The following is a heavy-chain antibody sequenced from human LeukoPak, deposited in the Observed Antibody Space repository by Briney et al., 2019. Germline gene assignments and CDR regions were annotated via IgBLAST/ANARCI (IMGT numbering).Heavy chain of an antibody. J-gene: IGHJ5*02. CDR1: GYTFTSYY. CDR2: INPNSGGT. Sequence: ASVKVSCKASGYTFTSYYIHWVRQAPGQGLEWMGWINPNSGGTNYAQKFQGRVTMTRDTSISTAYMELSRLRSDDTAVYYCASKQWLVQRDWFDPWGQGTLVTVSS. V-gene: IGHV1-2*02. D-gene: IGHD6-19*01. CDR3: ASKQWLVQRDWFDP.